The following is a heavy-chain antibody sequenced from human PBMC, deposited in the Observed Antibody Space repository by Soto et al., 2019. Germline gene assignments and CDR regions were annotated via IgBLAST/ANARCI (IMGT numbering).Heavy chain of an antibody. Sequence: QLVQSGGEVKEPGASVQVSCKASGYTFNNYGITWVRQAPGQGLEWLGWISVYNGNKNYAKKVQGRVSTTADTSTSTAHMELRSLQSDDTAVYFCARVAITLIRGLKVDFYSMDVWGQGTTVTVSS. CDR1: GYTFNNYG. CDR2: ISVYNGNK. D-gene: IGHD3-10*01. J-gene: IGHJ6*02. CDR3: ARVAITLIRGLKVDFYSMDV. V-gene: IGHV1-18*01.